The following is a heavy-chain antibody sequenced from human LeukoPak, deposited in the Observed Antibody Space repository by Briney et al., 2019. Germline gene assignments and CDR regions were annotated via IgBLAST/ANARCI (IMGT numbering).Heavy chain of an antibody. V-gene: IGHV3-23*01. D-gene: IGHD6-6*01. CDR1: GLTFSNYA. J-gene: IGHJ4*02. CDR3: SKTYSTSSHYFDY. Sequence: GGSLRLSCAASGLTFSNYAMSWVRQAPGKGLEWVSTISSTGGYTYYADSVKGRFTTSRDNSKNTLYLQMNSLRGEDTAVYYCSKTYSTSSHYFDYWGQGTLVTVSS. CDR2: ISSTGGYT.